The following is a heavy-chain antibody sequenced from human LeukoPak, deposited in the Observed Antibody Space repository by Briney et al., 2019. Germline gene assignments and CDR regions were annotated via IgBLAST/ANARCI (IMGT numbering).Heavy chain of an antibody. J-gene: IGHJ6*02. CDR3: TRHAPVPVIGHGMGV. CDR1: GGSINNYY. D-gene: IGHD3-10*01. CDR2: IYYTGAT. V-gene: IGHV4-59*08. Sequence: TSETLSLTCTASGGSINNYYWSWIRLPPGKGLEWIGYIYYTGATIYSPPLKSRVTISVGTSKNQFSLELTSVTAADTAVYYCTRHAPVPVIGHGMGVWGQGTTVTVSS.